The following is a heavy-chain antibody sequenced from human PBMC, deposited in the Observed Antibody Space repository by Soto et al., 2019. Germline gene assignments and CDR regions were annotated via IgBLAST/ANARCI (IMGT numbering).Heavy chain of an antibody. CDR2: ISSSGSTI. V-gene: IGHV3-48*03. D-gene: IGHD4-17*01. Sequence: EVQLLESGGGLVQPGGSLRLSCAASGFTFSSYEMNWVRQAPGKGLEGVSYISSSGSTIYYADSVKGRFTISRDNAKNSLYLQMNSLRAEDTAVYYCARDRDGDYVGIDYFDYWGQGTLVTVSS. CDR1: GFTFSSYE. CDR3: ARDRDGDYVGIDYFDY. J-gene: IGHJ4*02.